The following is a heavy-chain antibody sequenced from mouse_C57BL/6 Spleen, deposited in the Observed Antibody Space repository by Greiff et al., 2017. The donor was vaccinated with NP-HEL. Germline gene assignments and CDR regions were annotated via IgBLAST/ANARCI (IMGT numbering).Heavy chain of an antibody. Sequence: VQLQQPGAELVKPGDSVKLSCKASGYTFTSYWMHWVKQRPGQGLEWIGMIHPSSGSTNYNEKFKSKATLTVDKSSSTAYMQLSSLTSEDSAVYYCARGGLSYYFDYWGQGTTLTVSS. J-gene: IGHJ2*01. D-gene: IGHD3-3*01. CDR3: ARGGLSYYFDY. V-gene: IGHV1-64*01. CDR1: GYTFTSYW. CDR2: IHPSSGST.